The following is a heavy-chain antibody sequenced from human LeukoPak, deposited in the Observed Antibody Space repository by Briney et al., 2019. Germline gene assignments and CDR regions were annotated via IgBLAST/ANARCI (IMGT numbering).Heavy chain of an antibody. V-gene: IGHV4-34*01. Sequence: SETLSLTCGVYGGSFSGYYGSWIPHPPGKGLEGVGDINYSGSTNYNPSLKSRVTISVDTSKNQFSLRLSSVTAADTAVYYCARGWFDPWGQGTLVTVSS. CDR1: GGSFSGYY. CDR3: ARGWFDP. CDR2: INYSGST. J-gene: IGHJ5*02.